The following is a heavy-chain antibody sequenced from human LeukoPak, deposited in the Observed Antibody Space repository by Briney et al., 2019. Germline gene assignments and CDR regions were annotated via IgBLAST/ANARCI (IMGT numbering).Heavy chain of an antibody. CDR2: IYYSGST. Sequence: SETLSPTCTVSGGSISSSGYYWGWIRQPPGKGLEWIGNIYYSGSTYYNPSLKSRVTISVDTSKNQFSLKLNSVTAADTAVYYCARDVTHYYDSSGYYDCWGQGTLVTVSS. CDR3: ARDVTHYYDSSGYYDC. D-gene: IGHD3-22*01. V-gene: IGHV4-39*07. J-gene: IGHJ4*02. CDR1: GGSISSSGYY.